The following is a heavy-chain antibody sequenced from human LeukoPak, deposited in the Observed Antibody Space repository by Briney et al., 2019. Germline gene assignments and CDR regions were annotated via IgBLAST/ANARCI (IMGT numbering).Heavy chain of an antibody. J-gene: IGHJ6*03. D-gene: IGHD3-10*01. CDR1: GYTFTGYY. CDR2: INPNSGGT. Sequence: GASVKVSCKASGYTFTGYYMHWVRQAPGQGLEWMGWINPNSGGTNYAQKFQGRVTMTRDMSTSTVYMELSSLRSEDTAVYYCAREGYYYGSGTKNYYYYYYMDVWGKGTTVTISS. V-gene: IGHV1-2*02. CDR3: AREGYYYGSGTKNYYYYYYMDV.